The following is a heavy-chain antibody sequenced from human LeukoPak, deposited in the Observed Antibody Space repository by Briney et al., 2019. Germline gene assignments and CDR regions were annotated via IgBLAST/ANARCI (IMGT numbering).Heavy chain of an antibody. Sequence: GGSLRLSCATSGFTLSLAWMHWVRQAPGKGLEWVSRIKYDGSYTNYADSVKGRFTISRDNVRNTLSLHMISLRAEDTAVYFCVRDGDAYNFDFWGQGVLVTVSS. CDR3: VRDGDAYNFDF. V-gene: IGHV3-74*01. CDR1: GFTLSLAW. D-gene: IGHD5-24*01. J-gene: IGHJ4*02. CDR2: IKYDGSYT.